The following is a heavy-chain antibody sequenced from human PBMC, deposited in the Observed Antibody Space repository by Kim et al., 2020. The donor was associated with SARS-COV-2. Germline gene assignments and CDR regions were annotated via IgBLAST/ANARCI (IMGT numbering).Heavy chain of an antibody. J-gene: IGHJ6*02. CDR3: AKDLRSGYALTTLYYSYYGMCV. CDR2: ISGSGGST. D-gene: IGHD5-12*01. CDR1: GFTFSSYA. Sequence: GGSLRLSCAASGFTFSSYAMSWVRQAPGKGLEWVSAISGSGGSTYYADSVKGRFTISRDNSKNTLYLQMNSLRAEDTAVYYCAKDLRSGYALTTLYYSYYGMCVCGHGTTGTVSS. V-gene: IGHV3-23*01.